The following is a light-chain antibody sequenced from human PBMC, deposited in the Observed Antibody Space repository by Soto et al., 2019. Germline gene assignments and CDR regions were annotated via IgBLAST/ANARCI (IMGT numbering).Light chain of an antibody. CDR1: SSDVGSYNL. CDR2: EVT. CDR3: CSYAGSSTYV. J-gene: IGLJ1*01. V-gene: IGLV2-23*02. Sequence: QSALTQPASVSGSPGQSITISCTGTSSDVGSYNLVSWYQQHPGKAPKLMISEVTKRPSGVSNRFSGSKSGNTASLTISGLQAEDEADYYCCSYAGSSTYVFGTGTKRTVL.